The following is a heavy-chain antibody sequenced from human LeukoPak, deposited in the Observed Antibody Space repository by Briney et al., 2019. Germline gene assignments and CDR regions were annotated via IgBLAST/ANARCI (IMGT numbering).Heavy chain of an antibody. J-gene: IGHJ2*01. CDR3: ARSAPHYDFWSGYSHYRYFDL. CDR1: GGSISSYY. D-gene: IGHD3-3*01. CDR2: IYYSGST. V-gene: IGHV4-59*01. Sequence: PSETLSLTCTVSGGSISSYYWSWIRQPPGKGLEWLGYIYYSGSTNYNPSLKSRVTISVDTSKNQFSLKLSSVTAADTAVYYCARSAPHYDFWSGYSHYRYFDLWGRGTLVTVSS.